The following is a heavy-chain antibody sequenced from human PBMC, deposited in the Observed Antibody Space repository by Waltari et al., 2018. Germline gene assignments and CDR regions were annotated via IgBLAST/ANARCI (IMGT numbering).Heavy chain of an antibody. Sequence: QVQLVESGGGVVQPGRSLRLSCAASGFTFSSYAMHWVRQAPGKGWEWVAVISYDGSNKYYADSVKGRFTISRDNSKNTLYLQMNSLRAEDTAVYYCARDSPPSSAIDYWGQGTLVTVSS. CDR1: GFTFSSYA. CDR2: ISYDGSNK. J-gene: IGHJ4*02. CDR3: ARDSPPSSAIDY. V-gene: IGHV3-30-3*01. D-gene: IGHD6-13*01.